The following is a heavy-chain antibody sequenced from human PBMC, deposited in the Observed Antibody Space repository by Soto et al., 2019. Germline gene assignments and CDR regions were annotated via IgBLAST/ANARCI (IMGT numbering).Heavy chain of an antibody. CDR2: ISGSGGST. V-gene: IGHV3-23*01. CDR1: GFTFSSYA. Sequence: PWGSLRLSCAASGFTFSSYAMSWVRQAPGKGLEWVSAISGSGGSTSYADSVKGRFTISRDNSKNTLYLQMNSLRAEDTAVYYCAKVPYEVYYYYYYMDVWGKGTTVTVSS. D-gene: IGHD5-12*01. J-gene: IGHJ6*03. CDR3: AKVPYEVYYYYYYMDV.